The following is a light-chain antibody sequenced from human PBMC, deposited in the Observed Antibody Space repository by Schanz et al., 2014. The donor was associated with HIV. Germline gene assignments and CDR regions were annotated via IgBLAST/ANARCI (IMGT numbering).Light chain of an antibody. J-gene: IGLJ2*01. CDR2: DVN. Sequence: QSALTQPASVSGSPGQSIAISCTGTSSDVGGYNYVSWYQQHPGKAPKLMVYDVNYRPSGVSNRFSGSKSGNTASLTISGLQAEDEADYFCSSYGGNYNLLFGGGTKLTVL. CDR3: SSYGGNYNLL. V-gene: IGLV2-14*03. CDR1: SSDVGGYNY.